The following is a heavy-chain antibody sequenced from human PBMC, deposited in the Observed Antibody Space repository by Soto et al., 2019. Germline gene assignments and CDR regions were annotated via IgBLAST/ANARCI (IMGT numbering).Heavy chain of an antibody. CDR3: ASLTTVLEYYSDY. J-gene: IGHJ4*02. Sequence: SETLSLTCTVSGGSISSGGYYWSWIRQHPGKGLEWIGYIYYSGSTYYNPSLKSRVTISVDTSKNQFSLKLSSVTAADTAVYYCASLTTVLEYYSDYWGQGTLVTVSS. CDR2: IYYSGST. V-gene: IGHV4-31*03. CDR1: GGSISSGGYY. D-gene: IGHD4-4*01.